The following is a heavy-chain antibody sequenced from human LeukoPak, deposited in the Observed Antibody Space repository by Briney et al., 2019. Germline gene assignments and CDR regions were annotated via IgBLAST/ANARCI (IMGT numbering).Heavy chain of an antibody. CDR1: GFTFSDYY. D-gene: IGHD6-19*01. J-gene: IGHJ6*03. CDR2: ISSSGSII. V-gene: IGHV3-11*04. CDR3: ARDSTDIAVAPSSPTYYYYYMDV. Sequence: PGGSLRLSCAASGFTFSDYYMSWIRQAPGKGLEWISYISSSGSIIYYAESVKGRFTMSRDNAKRSMYLQMNSLRAEDTAVYYCARDSTDIAVAPSSPTYYYYYMDVWGTGTTVTVSS.